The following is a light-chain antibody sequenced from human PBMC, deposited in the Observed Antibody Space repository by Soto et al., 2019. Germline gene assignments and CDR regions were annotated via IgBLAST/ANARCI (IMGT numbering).Light chain of an antibody. CDR1: TGDVENYSL. Sequence: QSALTQPASVSGSPGQSITISCAGTTGDVENYSLVSWYQQHPGKAPKLMIYDATKRPSGVSNRFSGSKSGNTASLTISGLQAEDEADYYCCSYAGSSTYVFGTGTKVTVL. CDR2: DAT. CDR3: CSYAGSSTYV. V-gene: IGLV2-23*01. J-gene: IGLJ1*01.